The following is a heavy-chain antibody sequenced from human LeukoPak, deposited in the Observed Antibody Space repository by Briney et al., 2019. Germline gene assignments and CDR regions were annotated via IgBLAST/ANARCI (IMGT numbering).Heavy chain of an antibody. CDR2: IYYSGST. Sequence: PQTLSLTCTVSGGSISSGGYYWSWIRQHPGKGLEWIGYIYYSGSTYYNPSLKSWVTISVDTSKNQFSLKLSSVTAADTAVYYCARGRGYKLDYWGQGTLVTVSS. CDR3: ARGRGYKLDY. CDR1: GGSISSGGYY. D-gene: IGHD5-18*01. J-gene: IGHJ4*02. V-gene: IGHV4-31*03.